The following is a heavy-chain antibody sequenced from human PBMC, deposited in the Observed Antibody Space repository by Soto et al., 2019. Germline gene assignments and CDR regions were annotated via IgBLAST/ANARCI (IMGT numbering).Heavy chain of an antibody. J-gene: IGHJ6*02. D-gene: IGHD5-18*01. CDR1: GGSISSYY. CDR3: ARCFPGTSLYIYGKSYYYYGIDV. Sequence: QVQLQESGPGLVKPSETLSLTCTVSGGSISSYYWSWIRQPPGKGLEWIGYIYYSGSTNYNPSLKSRVTISVDTSKNQFSLKLSSVTAADTAVYYCARCFPGTSLYIYGKSYYYYGIDVWGQGTTVTVSS. V-gene: IGHV4-59*01. CDR2: IYYSGST.